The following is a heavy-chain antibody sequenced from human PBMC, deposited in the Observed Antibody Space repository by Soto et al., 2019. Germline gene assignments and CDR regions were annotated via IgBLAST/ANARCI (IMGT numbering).Heavy chain of an antibody. D-gene: IGHD3-10*01. J-gene: IGHJ5*02. Sequence: EEQLVESGGGLAQPGGSLRLSCVASGFTFTTYWMSWVRQAPGKGLEWVANIRQDGGAQYYVDSVKGRFTISRDNAKNSVYLQMDSLRVEDTAVYYCVRGGHGWGSYLGSSWGQGILVTVSS. V-gene: IGHV3-7*03. CDR2: IRQDGGAQ. CDR1: GFTFTTYW. CDR3: VRGGHGWGSYLGSS.